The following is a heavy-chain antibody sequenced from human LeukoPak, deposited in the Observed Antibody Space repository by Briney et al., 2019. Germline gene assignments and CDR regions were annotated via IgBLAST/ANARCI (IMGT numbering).Heavy chain of an antibody. Sequence: SETLSLTCTVSGGSISSYYWSWIRQPPGKGLEWIGYIYYSGSTYYNPSLKSRVTISVDTSKNQFSLKLSSVTAADTAVYYCARGLWFGELFSNGNWFDPWGQGTLVTVSS. CDR1: GGSISSYY. CDR2: IYYSGST. V-gene: IGHV4-59*12. D-gene: IGHD3-10*01. J-gene: IGHJ5*02. CDR3: ARGLWFGELFSNGNWFDP.